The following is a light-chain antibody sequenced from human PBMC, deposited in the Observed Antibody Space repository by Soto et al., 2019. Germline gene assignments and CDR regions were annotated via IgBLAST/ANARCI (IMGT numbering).Light chain of an antibody. Sequence: SYELTQPPSVSVSPGQTATMTCSGDKLGGKYVCWYQQKPGQSPVLVIYDDTKRPSGIPERFSGSNSGNTVTLTISGTQAMDEADYYCQAWDNSVVFGGGTKVTVL. CDR1: KLGGKY. CDR3: QAWDNSVV. V-gene: IGLV3-1*01. CDR2: DDT. J-gene: IGLJ2*01.